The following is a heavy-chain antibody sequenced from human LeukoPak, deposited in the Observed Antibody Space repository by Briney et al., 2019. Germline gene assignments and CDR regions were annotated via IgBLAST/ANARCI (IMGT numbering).Heavy chain of an antibody. J-gene: IGHJ6*02. CDR3: ASSDCSSTSCQYYGMDV. CDR2: IYYSGST. CDR1: GGSISSYY. Sequence: SETLSLTCTVSGGSISSYYWSWIRQPPGKGLEWIGYIYYSGSTNYNPSLKSRVTISVDTSKNQFSRKLSSVTAADTAVYYCASSDCSSTSCQYYGMDVWGQGTTVTVSS. V-gene: IGHV4-59*01. D-gene: IGHD2-2*01.